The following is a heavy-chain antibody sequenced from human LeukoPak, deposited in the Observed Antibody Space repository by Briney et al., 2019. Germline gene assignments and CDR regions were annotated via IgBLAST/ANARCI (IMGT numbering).Heavy chain of an antibody. CDR3: ARDILRRTTGTTGDHDAFDI. J-gene: IGHJ3*02. Sequence: PSETLSLTWDVSGGSTSSGAHSWRWIRQPAGKAQEWFGYIYYSGSTYYNPSLKSRVTISVDTSKNQFSLKLSSVTAADTAVYYCARDILRRTTGTTGDHDAFDIWGQGTMVTVSS. CDR1: GGSTSSGAHS. D-gene: IGHD1-1*01. CDR2: IYYSGST. V-gene: IGHV4-30-4*07.